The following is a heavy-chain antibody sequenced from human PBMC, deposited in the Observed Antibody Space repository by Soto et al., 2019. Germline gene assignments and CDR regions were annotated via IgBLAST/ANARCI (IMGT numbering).Heavy chain of an antibody. CDR3: ARTLSGFTYGSRQFYFDY. CDR1: GDPITSYF. CDR2: VFPGGPT. D-gene: IGHD3-10*01. J-gene: IGHJ4*02. Sequence: PSETLSLTCTVSGDPITSYFWTWLRQPAGKGLEWIGHVFPGGPTSHNSSLKSRVSMSVDTSKNQFSLTLTSVTAADTAVYYCARTLSGFTYGSRQFYFDYWGQGTLVTVSS. V-gene: IGHV4-4*07.